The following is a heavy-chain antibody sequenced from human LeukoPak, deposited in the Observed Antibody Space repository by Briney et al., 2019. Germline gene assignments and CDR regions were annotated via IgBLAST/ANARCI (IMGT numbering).Heavy chain of an antibody. J-gene: IGHJ2*01. Sequence: SVKVSCKASGYTFTGYYMHWVRQAPGQGLEWMGWINPIFDTANYAQKFQGRVTITADKSTSTAYMELSSLRSEDTAIYYCTRTYYDSSGYSPIYWYFDLWGRGTLVTVSS. CDR1: GYTFTGYY. D-gene: IGHD3-22*01. CDR3: TRTYYDSSGYSPIYWYFDL. CDR2: INPIFDTA. V-gene: IGHV1-69*06.